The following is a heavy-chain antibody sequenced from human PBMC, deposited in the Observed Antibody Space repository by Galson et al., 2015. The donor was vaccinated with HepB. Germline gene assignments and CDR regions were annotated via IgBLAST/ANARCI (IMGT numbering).Heavy chain of an antibody. CDR2: ISGDGGST. Sequence: SLRLSCAASGFTFSNYGMHWVRQAPGKGLEWVSGISGDGGSTFYADSVKGRFSISRDNTKNTLSLQMNSLRTEDTALYYCAKGYGLFDSWGQGTLVTVSS. CDR3: AKGYGLFDS. V-gene: IGHV3-23*01. D-gene: IGHD5-18*01. J-gene: IGHJ5*01. CDR1: GFTFSNYG.